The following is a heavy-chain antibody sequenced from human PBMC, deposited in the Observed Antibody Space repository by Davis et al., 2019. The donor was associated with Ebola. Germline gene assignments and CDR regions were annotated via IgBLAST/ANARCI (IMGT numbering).Heavy chain of an antibody. CDR2: IKEDGSAR. CDR1: GFTFSSYW. D-gene: IGHD2-15*01. Sequence: GESLKISCTISGFTFSSYWMSWVRQAPGKGLQWVANIKEDGSARYYEDSVKGRFTISRDNGRNSLYLQINSLRAEDTAVYYCARAGYCRGGTCTSPPLDYWGQGTLATVS. CDR3: ARAGYCRGGTCTSPPLDY. V-gene: IGHV3-7*01. J-gene: IGHJ4*02.